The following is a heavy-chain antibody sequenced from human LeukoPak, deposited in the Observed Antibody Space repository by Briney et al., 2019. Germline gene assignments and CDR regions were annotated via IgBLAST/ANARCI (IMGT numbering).Heavy chain of an antibody. D-gene: IGHD3-22*01. CDR3: ARAPLSYYENSGDYDGFDY. J-gene: IGHJ4*02. CDR2: INPANGNT. V-gene: IGHV1-3*01. Sequence: ASVKVSCKASGYTFTNYAVEWVRQAPGQGLEWMGWINPANGNTKYSQNFQGRVSITRDTSATTAYMELGSPRSEDTAVYFCARAPLSYYENSGDYDGFDYWGQGTLVTVSS. CDR1: GYTFTNYA.